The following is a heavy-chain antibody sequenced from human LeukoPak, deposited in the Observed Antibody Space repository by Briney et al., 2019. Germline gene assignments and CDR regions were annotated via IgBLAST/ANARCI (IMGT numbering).Heavy chain of an antibody. CDR3: ARDYSNYESGMDV. CDR2: IKQGGSEK. CDR1: GFTIRSYW. J-gene: IGHJ6*02. V-gene: IGHV3-7*03. D-gene: IGHD4-11*01. Sequence: QAGGSLRLSCAASGFTIRSYWMSWVRQAPGKGLEWVANIKQGGSEKYYVDSVKGRFTISRDNSKNTLYLQMNSLRAEDTAVYYCARDYSNYESGMDVWGQGTTVTVSS.